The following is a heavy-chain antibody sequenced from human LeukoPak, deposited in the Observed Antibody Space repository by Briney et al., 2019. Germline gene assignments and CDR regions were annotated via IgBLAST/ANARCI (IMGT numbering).Heavy chain of an antibody. CDR1: GGSFSGYY. V-gene: IGHV4-34*01. J-gene: IGHJ4*02. CDR2: INHSGST. CDR3: ARHYYYASGSPFDY. D-gene: IGHD3-10*01. Sequence: SETLSLTCAVYGGSFSGYYWSWIRQPPGKGLEWIGEINHSGSTNYNPSLKSRVTISVDTSKNQVSLGLSSVTAADTAVYYCARHYYYASGSPFDYWGQGTLVTVSS.